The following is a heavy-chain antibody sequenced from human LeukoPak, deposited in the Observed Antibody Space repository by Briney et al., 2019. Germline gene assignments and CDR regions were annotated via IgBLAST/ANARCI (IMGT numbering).Heavy chain of an antibody. D-gene: IGHD3-16*01. Sequence: SETLSLTCAVYGGSFSGYYWSWIRQPPGKGLEWIGEINHSGSTNYNPSLKSRVTISVDTSKNQFSLKLSSVTAADTAVYYCARASLLGGEDYYYYMDVWGKGTTVTVSS. CDR3: ARASLLGGEDYYYYMDV. J-gene: IGHJ6*03. V-gene: IGHV4-34*01. CDR1: GGSFSGYY. CDR2: INHSGST.